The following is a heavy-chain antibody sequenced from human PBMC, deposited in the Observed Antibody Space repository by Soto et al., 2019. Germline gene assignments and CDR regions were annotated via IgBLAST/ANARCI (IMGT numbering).Heavy chain of an antibody. CDR2: INVGNGNT. D-gene: IGHD2-15*01. CDR1: GYTFTDYA. Sequence: QVQLVQSGAAAKKPGASVKVSCKASGYTFTDYAIHRVRQAPGQGLEWMGWINVGNGNTGYSRKFQCRVTNARDMSASTAYIEVTSLTSEETAIYYCAREGAHYTPLDHWGQGTLVTVSS. V-gene: IGHV1-3*01. J-gene: IGHJ4*02. CDR3: AREGAHYTPLDH.